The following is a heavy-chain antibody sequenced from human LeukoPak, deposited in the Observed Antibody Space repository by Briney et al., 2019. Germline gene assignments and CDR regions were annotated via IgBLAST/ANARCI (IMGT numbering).Heavy chain of an antibody. CDR2: IYISGST. CDR3: ARDRGTWNDDGFDY. D-gene: IGHD1-1*01. Sequence: SEALSLTCTVSGGSISSYYWSWIRQPAGKGLEWIGRIYISGSTNYNPSLKSRVTMSVDTSKNQFSLKLSSVTAADTAVYYCARDRGTWNDDGFDYWGQGTLVTVSS. V-gene: IGHV4-4*07. CDR1: GGSISSYY. J-gene: IGHJ4*02.